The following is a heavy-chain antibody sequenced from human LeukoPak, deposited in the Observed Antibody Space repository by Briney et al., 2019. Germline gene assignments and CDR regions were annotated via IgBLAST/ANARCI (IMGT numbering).Heavy chain of an antibody. Sequence: SETLSLTCTVSGGSISSHYWSWIRQPPGKGLEWIGYIYYSGSTNYNPSLKSRVTISVDTSKNQFSLKLSSVPAADTAVYYCARAVVVPEVDYWGQGTLVTVSS. J-gene: IGHJ4*02. CDR2: IYYSGST. CDR1: GGSISSHY. D-gene: IGHD2-2*01. V-gene: IGHV4-59*11. CDR3: ARAVVVPEVDY.